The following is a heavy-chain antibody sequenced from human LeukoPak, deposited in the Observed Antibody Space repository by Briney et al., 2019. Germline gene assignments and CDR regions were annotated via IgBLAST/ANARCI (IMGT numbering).Heavy chain of an antibody. CDR3: ARELGGLRAFLDY. V-gene: IGHV4-61*02. J-gene: IGHJ4*02. CDR2: IYTSGST. Sequence: DPSQTLSLTCTVSGGSISSGSYYWSWIRQPAGKGLEWIGRIYTSGSTNYTPSLKSRVTISVDTSKNQFSLKLSSVTAADTAVYYCARELGGLRAFLDYWGQGTLVTVSS. CDR1: GGSISSGSYY. D-gene: IGHD3-10*01.